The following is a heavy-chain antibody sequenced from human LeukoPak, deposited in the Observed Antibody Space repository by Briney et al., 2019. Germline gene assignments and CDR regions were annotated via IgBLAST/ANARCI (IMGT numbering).Heavy chain of an antibody. CDR2: FSGSGGST. CDR1: GFTFSSYA. V-gene: IGHV3-23*01. Sequence: GGSLRLSCAASGFTFSSYAMSWVRQAPGKGLECISGFSGSGGSTYYADSVKGRFTISRDNAKNSLYLQMNSLRAEDTAVYYCAREMGGYPFDYWGQGTLVTVSS. J-gene: IGHJ4*02. D-gene: IGHD5-12*01. CDR3: AREMGGYPFDY.